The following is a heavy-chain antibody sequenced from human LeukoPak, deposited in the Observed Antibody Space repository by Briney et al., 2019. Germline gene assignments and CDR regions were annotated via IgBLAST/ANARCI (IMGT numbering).Heavy chain of an antibody. J-gene: IGHJ4*02. CDR3: ARDKAENRVRPTYFFDY. CDR1: GYPFSGYY. Sequence: ASVKVSCKASGYPFSGYYMQWVRQAPGQGLEWMGWIRPNSGDTKYAENFQDRVTMTRDTAISTVYMDLTRLRSDDTAVYYCARDKAENRVRPTYFFDYWGQGTLVTVSS. D-gene: IGHD1-14*01. V-gene: IGHV1-2*02. CDR2: IRPNSGDT.